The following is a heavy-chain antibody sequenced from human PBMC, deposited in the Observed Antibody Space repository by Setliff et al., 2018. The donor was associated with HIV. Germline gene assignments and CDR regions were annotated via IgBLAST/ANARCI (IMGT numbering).Heavy chain of an antibody. CDR3: APPYCGGGNCWSSASLPPAGWFDP. CDR2: TTPLLGTT. Sequence: GASVKVSCKASGNTFSSYGITWVRQAPGQGLEWMGGTTPLLGTTNYAQKFQGRVTITTDESTSTAYMELSSLRSEDTAVYYCAPPYCGGGNCWSSASLPPAGWFDPWGQGTLVTVSS. V-gene: IGHV1-69*05. D-gene: IGHD2-15*01. J-gene: IGHJ5*02. CDR1: GNTFSSYG.